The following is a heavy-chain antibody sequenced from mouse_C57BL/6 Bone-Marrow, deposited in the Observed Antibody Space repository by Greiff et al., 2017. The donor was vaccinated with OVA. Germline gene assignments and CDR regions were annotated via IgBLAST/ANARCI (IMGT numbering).Heavy chain of an antibody. J-gene: IGHJ2*01. CDR2: IYPRSGNT. CDR1: GYTFTSYG. Sequence: QVQLQQSGAELARPGASVKLSCKASGYTFTSYGISWVKQRTGQGLEWIGEIYPRSGNTYYNEKFKGKATLTADKSSSTAYMELRSLTSEDSAVYFCARYGDSSGTGDDWGQGTTLTVSS. V-gene: IGHV1-81*01. CDR3: ARYGDSSGTGDD. D-gene: IGHD3-2*02.